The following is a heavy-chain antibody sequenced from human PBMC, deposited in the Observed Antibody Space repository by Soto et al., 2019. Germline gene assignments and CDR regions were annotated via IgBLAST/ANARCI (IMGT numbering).Heavy chain of an antibody. Sequence: ASVKVSCKASGCTCSSYAISWVRQAPGQGLEWMGGIIPIFGTANYAQKFQGRVTITADESTSTAYMELSSLRSEDTAVYYCARAPLWDFSNFPADYWGQGTLVTVSS. CDR3: ARAPLWDFSNFPADY. CDR2: IIPIFGTA. CDR1: GCTCSSYA. J-gene: IGHJ4*02. D-gene: IGHD3-3*01. V-gene: IGHV1-69*13.